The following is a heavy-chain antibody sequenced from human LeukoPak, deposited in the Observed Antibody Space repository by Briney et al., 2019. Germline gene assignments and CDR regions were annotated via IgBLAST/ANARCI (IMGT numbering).Heavy chain of an antibody. Sequence: PSETLSLTCTVSGYSISSGYYCGWIRQPPGKGLEWIGSIYHSGSTYYNPSLKSRVTISVDTSKNQFSLKTSSVTATDTAVYYCARDVPHYDSSGYRWAFDIWGQGTMVTVSS. CDR3: ARDVPHYDSSGYRWAFDI. CDR2: IYHSGST. D-gene: IGHD3-22*01. V-gene: IGHV4-38-2*02. CDR1: GYSISSGYY. J-gene: IGHJ3*02.